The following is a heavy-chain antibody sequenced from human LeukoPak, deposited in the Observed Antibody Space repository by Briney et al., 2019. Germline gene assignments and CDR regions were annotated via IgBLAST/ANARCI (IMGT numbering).Heavy chain of an antibody. D-gene: IGHD3-10*01. V-gene: IGHV3-30*18. J-gene: IGHJ3*02. CDR3: AKGVSGGSWVAFDI. CDR1: GFTFSSYG. CDR2: ISYDGSSK. Sequence: GGSLRLSCAASGFTFSSYGIHWVRQAPGKGLEWVAVISYDGSSKYYADSVKGRFTISRDNSKNTLYLQMNSLRAEDTAVYYCAKGVSGGSWVAFDIWGQGTMVTVSS.